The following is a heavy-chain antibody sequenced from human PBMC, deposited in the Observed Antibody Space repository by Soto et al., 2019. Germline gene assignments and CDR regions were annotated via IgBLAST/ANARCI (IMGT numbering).Heavy chain of an antibody. D-gene: IGHD6-19*01. J-gene: IGHJ4*02. CDR1: GFTFSSYG. CDR2: IWYDGSNK. CDR3: AREENRIAVAGTLDY. V-gene: IGHV3-33*01. Sequence: QVQLVESGGGVVQPGRSLRLSCAASGFTFSSYGMHWVRQAPGKGLAWVAVIWYDGSNKYYADSVKGRFTISRDNSKNTLYLQMNSLRAEDTAVYYCAREENRIAVAGTLDYWGQGTLVTVSS.